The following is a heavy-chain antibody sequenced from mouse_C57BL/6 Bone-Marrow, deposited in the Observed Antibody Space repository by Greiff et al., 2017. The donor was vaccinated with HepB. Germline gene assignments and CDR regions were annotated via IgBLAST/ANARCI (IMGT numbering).Heavy chain of an antibody. CDR3: TRLPLYPNYAMDY. CDR2: IDPETGGT. CDR1: GYTFTDYE. J-gene: IGHJ4*01. Sequence: VQLQQSGAEPVRPGASVTLSCKASGYTFTDYEMHWVKQTPVHGLEWIGAIDPETGGTAYNQKFKGKAILTADKSSSTAYMELRSLTSEDSAVYYCTRLPLYPNYAMDYWGQGTSVTVSS. V-gene: IGHV1-15*01. D-gene: IGHD2-12*01.